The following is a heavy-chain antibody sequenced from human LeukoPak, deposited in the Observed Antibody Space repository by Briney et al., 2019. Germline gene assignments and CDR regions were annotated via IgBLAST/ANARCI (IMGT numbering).Heavy chain of an antibody. J-gene: IGHJ4*02. D-gene: IGHD3-3*01. CDR2: ISHSGST. CDR3: ARGRGYDFWSAYQSDY. CDR1: GGSFSGYY. Sequence: SETPSLTCAVYGGSFSGYYWSWIRQPPGKGLEWIGEISHSGSTNYNPSLKSRVTISVDTSKNQFSLNLSSVTAADTAVYYCARGRGYDFWSAYQSDYWGQGTLVTVSS. V-gene: IGHV4-34*01.